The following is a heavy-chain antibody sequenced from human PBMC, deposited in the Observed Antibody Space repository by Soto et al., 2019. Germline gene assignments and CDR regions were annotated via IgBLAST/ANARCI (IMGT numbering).Heavy chain of an antibody. CDR2: ISANGDGT. J-gene: IGHJ4*02. Sequence: EVHLLESGGGLVQPGGSLRLSCEASGITFSSFPMSWVRQAPGEGLEWVSSISANGDGTYYADSVRGHFTISRDNSKNTLYLHMTALPADDTALYYCAKGRRPYCSAGTCYWTDDYWGQGTLVTVSS. CDR1: GITFSSFP. D-gene: IGHD2-15*01. CDR3: AKGRRPYCSAGTCYWTDDY. V-gene: IGHV3-23*01.